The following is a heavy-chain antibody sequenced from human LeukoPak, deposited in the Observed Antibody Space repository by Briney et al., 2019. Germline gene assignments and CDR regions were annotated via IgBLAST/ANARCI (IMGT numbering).Heavy chain of an antibody. D-gene: IGHD4-17*01. CDR1: GFTFSSYG. CDR2: IRYVGSNK. CDR3: AKLSGAYGDSRDY. V-gene: IGHV3-30*02. J-gene: IGHJ4*02. Sequence: GGSLRLSCAASGFTFSSYGMHWVRQAPGKGLEWVAFIRYVGSNKYYADSVKGRFTISRDYSKNTLYLQVNSLRPEDTAVYYCAKLSGAYGDSRDYWGQGTLVTVSS.